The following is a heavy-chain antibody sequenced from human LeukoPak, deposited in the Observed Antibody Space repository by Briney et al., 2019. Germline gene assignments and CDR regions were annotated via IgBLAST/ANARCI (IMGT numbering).Heavy chain of an antibody. CDR1: GGSISSGGYS. CDR2: IYHSGST. CDR3: ARDREGYYYWFDP. J-gene: IGHJ5*02. D-gene: IGHD3-22*01. V-gene: IGHV4-30-2*01. Sequence: SETLSLTCAVSGGSISSGGYSWSWLRQPPGKGLEWIGYIYHSGSTYYNPSLKSRVTISVDRSKNQFSLKLSSVTAADTAVYYCARDREGYYYWFDPWGQGTLVTVSS.